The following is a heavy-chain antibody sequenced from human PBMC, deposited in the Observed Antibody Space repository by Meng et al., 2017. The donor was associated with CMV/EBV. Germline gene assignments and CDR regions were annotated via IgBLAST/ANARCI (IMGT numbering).Heavy chain of an antibody. CDR2: IIPIFGTA. V-gene: IGHV1-69*05. D-gene: IGHD2-21*01. Sequence: SVKVSCKASGGTFSSYAISWVRQAPGQGLEWMGGIIPIFGTANYAQKFRGRVTITTDESTSTAYMELSSLRSEDTAVYYCARTAYCGGDCSFAEYFQHWGQGTLVTVSS. J-gene: IGHJ1*01. CDR1: GGTFSSYA. CDR3: ARTAYCGGDCSFAEYFQH.